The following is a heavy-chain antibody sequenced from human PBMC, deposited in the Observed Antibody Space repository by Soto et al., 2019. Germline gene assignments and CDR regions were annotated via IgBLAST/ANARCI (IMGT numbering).Heavy chain of an antibody. CDR2: IDWDDDK. CDR1: GFSLSTYGLG. D-gene: IGHD6-19*01. V-gene: IGHV2-70*11. Sequence: SGPTLVNPTQTLTLTCTFSGFSLSTYGLGVSWIRQPPGKALEWLARIDWDDDKYYSTSLKTRLTISKDTSKNQVVLTMTNMDPVDAANYYCARIPKHSNGWYYFDYWGHGTRVTVSS. J-gene: IGHJ4*01. CDR3: ARIPKHSNGWYYFDY.